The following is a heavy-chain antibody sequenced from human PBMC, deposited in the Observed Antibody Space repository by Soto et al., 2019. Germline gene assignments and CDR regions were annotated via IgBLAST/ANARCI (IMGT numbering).Heavy chain of an antibody. D-gene: IGHD2-2*01. Sequence: SETLSLTCTVSGGSISSSSYYWGWIRQPPGKGLEWIGSIYYSGSTYYNPSLKSRVTISVDTSKNQFSLKLSSVTAADTAVYYCASGVYCSSTSCAISPYYYYYYMDVWGKGTTVTVSS. J-gene: IGHJ6*03. CDR3: ASGVYCSSTSCAISPYYYYYYMDV. CDR2: IYYSGST. CDR1: GGSISSSSYY. V-gene: IGHV4-39*01.